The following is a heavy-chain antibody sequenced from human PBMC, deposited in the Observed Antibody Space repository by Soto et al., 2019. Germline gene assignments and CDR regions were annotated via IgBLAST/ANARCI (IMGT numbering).Heavy chain of an antibody. V-gene: IGHV3-48*01. CDR2: INSGSTSV. Sequence: PGGSLRLSCVASGFPFNSYSMNWVRQAPGKGLEWISYINSGSTSVFYADSVKGRFTISRDNAKNSLYLQMNSLRAEDTAVYYCASSASPDAYWGQGTLVTVSS. J-gene: IGHJ4*02. CDR1: GFPFNSYS. D-gene: IGHD1-26*01. CDR3: ASSASPDAY.